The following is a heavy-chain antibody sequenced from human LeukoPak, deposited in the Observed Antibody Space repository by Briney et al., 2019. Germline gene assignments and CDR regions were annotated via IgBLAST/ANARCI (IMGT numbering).Heavy chain of an antibody. CDR3: ARPAGWLPRYYFEY. CDR1: GASISGSSYY. J-gene: IGHJ4*02. D-gene: IGHD5-24*01. V-gene: IGHV4-39*01. Sequence: SETLSLTCTVSGASISGSSYYWSWIRQPPGPGLEWIGTIHSSGNTYYNPSLKSRVTISVDTSKNQFSLKLSSVTAADTAVYYCARPAGWLPRYYFEYWGQGTLVTVSS. CDR2: IHSSGNT.